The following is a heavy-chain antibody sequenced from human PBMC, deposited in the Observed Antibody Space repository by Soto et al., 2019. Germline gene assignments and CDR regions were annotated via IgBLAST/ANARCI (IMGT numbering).Heavy chain of an antibody. D-gene: IGHD2-2*01. CDR2: ISYDGSNK. CDR3: ARAHCSSTSCLADAFDI. V-gene: IGHV3-30-3*01. J-gene: IGHJ3*02. CDR1: GFTFSSYA. Sequence: GGSLRLSCAASGFTFSSYAMHWVRQAPGKGLERVAVISYDGSNKYYADPVKGRFTISRDNSKNTLYLQMNSLKAEDTAVYYCARAHCSSTSCLADAFDIWGQGTMVTVSS.